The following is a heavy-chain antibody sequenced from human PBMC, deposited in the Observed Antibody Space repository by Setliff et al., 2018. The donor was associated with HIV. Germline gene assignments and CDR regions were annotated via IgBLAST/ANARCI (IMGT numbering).Heavy chain of an antibody. V-gene: IGHV4-34*01. J-gene: IGHJ6*03. CDR1: GGSFSGYY. D-gene: IGHD3-3*01. CDR2: INHSGST. Sequence: SETLSLTCAVYGGSFSGYYWSWIRQSPGKGLEWIGEINHSGSTKYNPSLKSRVTISVDTSKNQFSLKLSSVTAADTAVYYCARGTAYYNFWSGYSQDDYYYMDVWGKGTTVTVSS. CDR3: ARGTAYYNFWSGYSQDDYYYMDV.